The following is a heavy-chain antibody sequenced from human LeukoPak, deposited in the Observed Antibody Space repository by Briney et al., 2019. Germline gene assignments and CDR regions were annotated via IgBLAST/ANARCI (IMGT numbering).Heavy chain of an antibody. CDR3: ATFMVLGPLYYFDY. CDR1: GYTLTKLS. J-gene: IGHJ4*02. CDR2: FDPEDGET. Sequence: GASVKVSCKVSGYTLTKLSMHWVRQAPGKGLEWMGGFDPEDGETIYAQKFQGRVTMTEDTSTDTAYMELSSLRSEDTAVYYCATFMVLGPLYYFDYWGQGTLVTVSS. D-gene: IGHD3-10*01. V-gene: IGHV1-24*01.